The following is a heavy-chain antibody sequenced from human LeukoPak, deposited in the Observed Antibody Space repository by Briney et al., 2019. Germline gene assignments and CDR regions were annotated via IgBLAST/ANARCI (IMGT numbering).Heavy chain of an antibody. Sequence: PSETLSLTCAVYGGSFSDYYWSWIRQPPGKGLEWIGEINHSGSANYNPSLKSRVTISVDTSKNQFSLKLSSVTAADTAVYYCARRSGNWGQGTMVTVSS. D-gene: IGHD3-10*01. CDR3: ARRSGN. CDR1: GGSFSDYY. V-gene: IGHV4-34*01. CDR2: INHSGSA. J-gene: IGHJ3*01.